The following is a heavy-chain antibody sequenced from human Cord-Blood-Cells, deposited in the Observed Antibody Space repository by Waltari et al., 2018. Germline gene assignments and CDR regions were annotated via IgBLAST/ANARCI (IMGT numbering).Heavy chain of an antibody. J-gene: IGHJ3*02. Sequence: QVTLKESGPALVKPTQTLTLTCPFSGFSLSTSGMRVSWIRQPPGKALEWLARIDWDDDKFYSTSLKTRLTISKDTSKNQVVLTMTNMDPVDTATYYCARIQTGDDAFDIWGQGTMVTVSS. CDR3: ARIQTGDDAFDI. CDR2: IDWDDDK. V-gene: IGHV2-70*04. D-gene: IGHD7-27*01. CDR1: GFSLSTSGMR.